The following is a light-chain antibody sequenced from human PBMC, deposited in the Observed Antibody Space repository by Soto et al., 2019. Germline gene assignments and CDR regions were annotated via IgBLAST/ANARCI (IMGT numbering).Light chain of an antibody. V-gene: IGLV2-14*01. J-gene: IGLJ1*01. CDR2: DVN. CDR1: SSDVGGYNL. CDR3: SSYKSSSTLPYV. Sequence: QSALTQPASVSGSPGQSITISCTGTSSDVGGYNLVSWYQQYPDKAPKLMIFDVNTRHSGVSNRFSGTKSGNTASLTISGLKAEDEADYYCSSYKSSSTLPYVFGTGTKLTVL.